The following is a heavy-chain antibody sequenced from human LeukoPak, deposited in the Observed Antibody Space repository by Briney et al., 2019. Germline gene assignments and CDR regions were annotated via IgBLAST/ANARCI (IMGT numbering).Heavy chain of an antibody. CDR1: GLTFTTYG. J-gene: IGHJ5*01. CDR3: AKDAGGAPTLIGWLDS. CDR2: ISYDGRHQ. D-gene: IGHD1-1*01. V-gene: IGHV3-30*18. Sequence: GKSLRLSCEASGLTFTTYGMHWVRQRPGKGLEWVAVISYDGRHQKYADSVEGRFTVSRDNGKNTLWLQLNSVRLEDTAIYYCAKDAGGAPTLIGWLDSWGQGTLVTVSS.